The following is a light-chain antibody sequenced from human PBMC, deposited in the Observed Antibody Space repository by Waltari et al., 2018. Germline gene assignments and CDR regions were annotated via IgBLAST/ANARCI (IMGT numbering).Light chain of an antibody. J-gene: IGKJ1*01. CDR3: QQYNNWPPTWT. Sequence: EIVMKQSPATLSVSPGERATLSCRASHSVSSNLAWYQQQPGHAPRLLIYGASTRATGIPARFSGSGSGTEFTLTISSMQSEDFAVYYCQQYNNWPPTWTFGQGTKVEIK. CDR1: HSVSSN. CDR2: GAS. V-gene: IGKV3-15*01.